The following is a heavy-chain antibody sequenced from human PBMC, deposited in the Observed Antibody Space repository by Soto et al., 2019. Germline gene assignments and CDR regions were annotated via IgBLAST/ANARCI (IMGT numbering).Heavy chain of an antibody. J-gene: IGHJ3*02. CDR3: AREGWDDYIWGSGDAFDI. Sequence: QVQLVQSGAEVKKPGASVKVSCKASGYTFTSYGISWVRQAPGQGLEWMGWISAYNGNTNYAQKLQGRVTMTTDTAKSTGYMELRSLRSDDTAVYYCAREGWDDYIWGSGDAFDIWGQGTMVTVSS. V-gene: IGHV1-18*01. D-gene: IGHD3-16*01. CDR1: GYTFTSYG. CDR2: ISAYNGNT.